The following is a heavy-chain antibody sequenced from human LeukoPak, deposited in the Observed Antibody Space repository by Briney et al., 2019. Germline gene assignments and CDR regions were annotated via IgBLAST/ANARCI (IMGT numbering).Heavy chain of an antibody. CDR2: INHSGST. V-gene: IGHV4-34*01. Sequence: SGTLSLTCAVYGGSFSGYYWSWIRQPPGKGLEWIGEINHSGSTNYNPSLKSRVTISVDTSKNQFSLKLSSVTAADTAVYYCVIWFGESRAFDYWGQGTLVTVSS. CDR3: VIWFGESRAFDY. D-gene: IGHD3-10*01. CDR1: GGSFSGYY. J-gene: IGHJ4*02.